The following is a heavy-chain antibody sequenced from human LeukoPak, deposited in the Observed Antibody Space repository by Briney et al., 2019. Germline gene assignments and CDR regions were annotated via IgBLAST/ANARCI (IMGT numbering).Heavy chain of an antibody. Sequence: ASVKVSCKASGYTFTSYDINWVRQATGQGLEWMGWINPNSGGTNYAQKFQGRVTMTRDTSISTVYMELSRLRSDDTAVYYCARDRLRLGYERTNWFDPWGQGTLVTVSS. D-gene: IGHD2-15*01. CDR3: ARDRLRLGYERTNWFDP. CDR1: GYTFTSYD. CDR2: INPNSGGT. V-gene: IGHV1-2*02. J-gene: IGHJ5*02.